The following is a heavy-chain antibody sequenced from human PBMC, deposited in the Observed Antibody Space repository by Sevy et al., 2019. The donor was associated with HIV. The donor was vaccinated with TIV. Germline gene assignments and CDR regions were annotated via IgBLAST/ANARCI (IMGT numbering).Heavy chain of an antibody. Sequence: GESLKISCAASGFTFDDYTMHWVRQAPGKGLEWVSLISWDGGSTYYADSVKGRFTISRDNSKNSLYLQMNSLRTEDTALYYCAKDTVGYSGYDYYYGMDVWGQGTTVTVSS. D-gene: IGHD5-12*01. CDR2: ISWDGGST. CDR3: AKDTVGYSGYDYYYGMDV. V-gene: IGHV3-43*01. J-gene: IGHJ6*02. CDR1: GFTFDDYT.